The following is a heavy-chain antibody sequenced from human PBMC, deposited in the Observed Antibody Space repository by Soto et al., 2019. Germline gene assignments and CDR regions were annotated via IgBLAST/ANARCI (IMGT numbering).Heavy chain of an antibody. Sequence: GSLRLSCAASGFTFSSYSMNWVRQAPGKGLEWVSYISSSSSTIYYADSVKGRFTISRDNAKNSLYLQMNSLRAEDTAVYYCAREQQLVHDYYYYMDVWGKGTTVTVSS. CDR2: ISSSSSTI. D-gene: IGHD6-13*01. V-gene: IGHV3-48*01. CDR3: AREQQLVHDYYYYMDV. CDR1: GFTFSSYS. J-gene: IGHJ6*03.